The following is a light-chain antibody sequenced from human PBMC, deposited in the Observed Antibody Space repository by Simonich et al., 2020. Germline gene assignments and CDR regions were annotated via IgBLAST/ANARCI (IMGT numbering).Light chain of an antibody. CDR1: KLGDKY. Sequence: SYELTQPPSVSVSPGQTASITCTGDKLGDKYACWYQPKPGQSPVLVLYQYSKRPSAIPERFTGSNSGNTATLTISGTQAMDEADYYCQAWDSSTVVFGGGTKLTVL. J-gene: IGLJ2*01. CDR3: QAWDSSTVV. V-gene: IGLV3-1*01. CDR2: QYS.